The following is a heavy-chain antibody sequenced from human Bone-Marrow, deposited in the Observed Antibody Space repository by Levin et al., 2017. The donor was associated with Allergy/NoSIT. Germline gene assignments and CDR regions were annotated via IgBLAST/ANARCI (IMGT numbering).Heavy chain of an antibody. CDR1: GDSISNASSY. J-gene: IGHJ5*02. V-gene: IGHV4-31*03. Sequence: SETLSLTCSVSGDSISNASSYWAWIRQRPGKGLEWIGFIYKSGSAHYNPSLRSRVTIRLDKSKNQFSLNLNSVTAADTAVYYCARDRAAEAENWFDPWGQGTLVTVSS. CDR2: IYKSGSA. D-gene: IGHD6-25*01. CDR3: ARDRAAEAENWFDP.